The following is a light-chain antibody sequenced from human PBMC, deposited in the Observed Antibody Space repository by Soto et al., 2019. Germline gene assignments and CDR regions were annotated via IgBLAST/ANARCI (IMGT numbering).Light chain of an antibody. Sequence: QSVLTQPPAASGTPGQRITIPCSGSSSNIGGKPVNWDQKLPGTAPKLLIYNNNHRPSGVPDRFSGSKCGTSASLAISGLQSEDEADYYCAAWHDSLNGPVFGGGTKVTVL. CDR2: NNN. CDR1: SSNIGGKP. V-gene: IGLV1-44*01. CDR3: AAWHDSLNGPV. J-gene: IGLJ3*02.